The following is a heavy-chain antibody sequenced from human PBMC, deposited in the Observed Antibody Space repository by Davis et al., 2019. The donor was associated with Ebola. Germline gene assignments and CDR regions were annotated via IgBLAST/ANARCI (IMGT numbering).Heavy chain of an antibody. CDR1: VGTFSSYA. Sequence: SVHVSCKASVGTFSSYAISWVRQAPGQGLEWMGGIIPIFGTANYAQKFQGRVTITADESTRTAYMELSSLRSDDTAVYYCARDLGSGSYFFFYWGQGTLVTVSS. V-gene: IGHV1-69*13. J-gene: IGHJ4*02. CDR3: ARDLGSGSYFFFY. CDR2: IIPIFGTA. D-gene: IGHD3-10*01.